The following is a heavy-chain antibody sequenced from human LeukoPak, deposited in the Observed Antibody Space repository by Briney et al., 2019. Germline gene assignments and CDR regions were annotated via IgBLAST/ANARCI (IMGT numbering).Heavy chain of an antibody. CDR2: ISESGDGT. CDR3: AKDIAQGYTLGSIEQDY. Sequence: GGSLRLSCAASGVTFSDYAMSWVRQAPGKGLEWVSAISESGDGTYYADSMKGRFTISRDNAKNTLYLQINSLRAEDTAIYYCAKDIAQGYTLGSIEQDYWGQGTLVTVSS. J-gene: IGHJ4*02. V-gene: IGHV3-23*01. CDR1: GVTFSDYA. D-gene: IGHD5-18*01.